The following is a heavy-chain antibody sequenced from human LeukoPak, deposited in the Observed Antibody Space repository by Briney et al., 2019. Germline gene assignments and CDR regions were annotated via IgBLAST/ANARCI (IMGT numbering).Heavy chain of an antibody. J-gene: IGHJ4*02. V-gene: IGHV4-34*01. D-gene: IGHD1-26*01. Sequence: SETLSLTCAVYGGSFSGYYWSWIRQPPGKGLEWIGEINHSGSTNYNPSLKSRVTISVGTSKNQFSLKLSSVTAADTAVYYCARGGYFKSYDYWGQGTLVTVSS. CDR1: GGSFSGYY. CDR2: INHSGST. CDR3: ARGGYFKSYDY.